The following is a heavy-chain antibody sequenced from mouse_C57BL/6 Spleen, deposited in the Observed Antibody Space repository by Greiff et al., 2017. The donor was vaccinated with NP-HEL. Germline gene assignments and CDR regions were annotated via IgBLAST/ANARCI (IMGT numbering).Heavy chain of an antibody. J-gene: IGHJ4*01. CDR2: IRSKSNNYAT. D-gene: IGHD2-14*01. Sequence: EVKLVESGGGLVQPKGSLKLSCAASGFSFNTYAMNWVRQAPGKGLEWVARIRSKSNNYATYYADSVKDRFTISRDDSESMLYLQMNNLKTEDTAMYYCVRRGYRLDAMDYWGQGTSVTVSS. CDR1: GFSFNTYA. CDR3: VRRGYRLDAMDY. V-gene: IGHV10-1*01.